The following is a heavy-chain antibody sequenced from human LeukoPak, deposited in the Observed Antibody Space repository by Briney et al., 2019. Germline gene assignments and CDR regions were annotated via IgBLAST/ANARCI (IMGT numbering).Heavy chain of an antibody. D-gene: IGHD2-2*01. V-gene: IGHV3-33*08. Sequence: GGPLRLSCAASGFTFSSYAMSWVRQAPGKGLEWVAVIWYDGSNKYYADSVKGRFTISRDNSKNTLYLQVNSLRAEDTAVYYCASNVVVPADYWGQGTLVTVSS. CDR2: IWYDGSNK. CDR3: ASNVVVPADY. CDR1: GFTFSSYA. J-gene: IGHJ4*02.